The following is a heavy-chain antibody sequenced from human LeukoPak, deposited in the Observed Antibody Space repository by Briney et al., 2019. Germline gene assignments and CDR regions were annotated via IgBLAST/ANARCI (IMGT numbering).Heavy chain of an antibody. CDR3: ARSSVGLDY. CDR1: GLTFSTSW. D-gene: IGHD3-22*01. Sequence: GGSLRLSCAASGLTFSTSWMNWVRQAPGEGLVWVSRINTDGSNIVYADSVKGRFTISRDNAKNTLYLQMNSPRAEDTAIYYCARSSVGLDYWGQGTLVTVSS. V-gene: IGHV3-74*01. J-gene: IGHJ4*02. CDR2: INTDGSNI.